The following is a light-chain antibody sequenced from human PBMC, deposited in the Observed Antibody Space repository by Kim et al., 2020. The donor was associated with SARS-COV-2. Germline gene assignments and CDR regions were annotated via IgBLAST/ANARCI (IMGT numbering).Light chain of an antibody. CDR3: HQHYYTPQT. CDR1: QSGLYRSNNKNY. V-gene: IGKV4-1*01. Sequence: DIVMTQSPDSLAVSLGQRATINCKSSQSGLYRSNNKNYLAWYQQKPGQPPKLLIYWASTRHSGVPDRFSGSGSGTDFTLTISSLQAEDVAVYFCHQHYYTPQTFGQGTKVDIK. CDR2: WAS. J-gene: IGKJ1*01.